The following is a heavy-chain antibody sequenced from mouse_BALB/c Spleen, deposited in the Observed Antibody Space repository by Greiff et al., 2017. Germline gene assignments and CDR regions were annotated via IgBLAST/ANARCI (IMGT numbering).Heavy chain of an antibody. CDR1: GFTFTDYY. CDR2: IRNKANGYTT. J-gene: IGHJ4*01. D-gene: IGHD1-1*01. CDR3: ARDRDYGSSSYAMDY. Sequence: EVQVVESGGGLVQPGGSLRLSCATSGFTFTDYYMSWVRQPPGKALEWLGFIRNKANGYTTEYSASVKGRFTISRDNSQSILYLQMNTLRAEDSATYYCARDRDYGSSSYAMDYWGQGTSVTVSS. V-gene: IGHV7-3*02.